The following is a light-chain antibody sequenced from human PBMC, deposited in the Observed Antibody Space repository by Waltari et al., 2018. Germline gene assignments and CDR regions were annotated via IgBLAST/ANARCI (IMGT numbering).Light chain of an antibody. V-gene: IGKV2-30*02. Sequence: DVVLTQSPLSLPVTLGQPASISCKSSQTLVHSDGNTYLAWFHQRPGQSPRRLIYKVSNRESGVPDRSSASGSGTDFTLKISRVEAEDVGVYYCMQGTHWPLTFGGGTKVEMK. CDR1: QTLVHSDGNTY. J-gene: IGKJ4*01. CDR2: KVS. CDR3: MQGTHWPLT.